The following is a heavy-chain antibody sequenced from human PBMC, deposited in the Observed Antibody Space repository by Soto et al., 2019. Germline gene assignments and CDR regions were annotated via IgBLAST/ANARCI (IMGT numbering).Heavy chain of an antibody. CDR3: AKPFYYGLGSYDRAFDY. CDR1: GFTLSSYS. CDR2: LSGSGGDT. V-gene: IGHV3-23*01. J-gene: IGHJ4*02. Sequence: PGGSLRLSCVASGFTLSSYSMTWVRQAPGRGLEWVSSLSGSGGDTNNADSVKGRFTISRDNYKNTLYLQMNSLRAEDTAVYYCAKPFYYGLGSYDRAFDYWGPGTLVTVSS. D-gene: IGHD3-10*01.